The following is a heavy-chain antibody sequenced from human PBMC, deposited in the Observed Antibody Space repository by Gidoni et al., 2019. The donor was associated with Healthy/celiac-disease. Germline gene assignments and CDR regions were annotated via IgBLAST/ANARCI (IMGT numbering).Heavy chain of an antibody. CDR2: INHSGST. CDR1: GGSFSGYY. CDR3: ASPITSIFGVVTDY. J-gene: IGHJ4*02. V-gene: IGHV4-34*01. D-gene: IGHD3-3*01. Sequence: QVQLQQWGAGLVKPSETLSLTCAVYGGSFSGYYWSWIGEINHSGSTNYNPSLKSRVTISVDTSKNQFSLKLSSVTAADTAVYYCASPITSIFGVVTDYWGQGTLVTVSS.